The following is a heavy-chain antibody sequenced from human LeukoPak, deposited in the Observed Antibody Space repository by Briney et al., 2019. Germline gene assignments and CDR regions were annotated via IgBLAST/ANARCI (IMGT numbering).Heavy chain of an antibody. Sequence: SETLSLTCTVSGGSISSSSYYWGWIRQPPGKGLEWIGEIYHSGSTNYNPSLKSRVTISVDKSKNQFSLKLSSVTAADTAVYYCARITMVRGVIINDYYFDYWGQGTLVTVSS. CDR3: ARITMVRGVIINDYYFDY. CDR2: IYHSGST. V-gene: IGHV4-39*07. D-gene: IGHD3-10*01. CDR1: GGSISSSSYY. J-gene: IGHJ4*02.